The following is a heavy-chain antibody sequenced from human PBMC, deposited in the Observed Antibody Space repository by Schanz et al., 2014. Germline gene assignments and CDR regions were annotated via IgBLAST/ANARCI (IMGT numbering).Heavy chain of an antibody. D-gene: IGHD2-15*01. V-gene: IGHV3-23*04. J-gene: IGHJ4*02. Sequence: VQLVESGGGVVQPGGSLRISCAASGFTFSSYALGWVRQAPGKGLEWVSLVSASGGGPFYADSVKGRFTISRDNSRNTVYLQMSSLRAEDTAVYYCVKDDRGDVVVVAANYWGQGAQVIVSS. CDR2: VSASGGGP. CDR1: GFTFSSYA. CDR3: VKDDRGDVVVVAANY.